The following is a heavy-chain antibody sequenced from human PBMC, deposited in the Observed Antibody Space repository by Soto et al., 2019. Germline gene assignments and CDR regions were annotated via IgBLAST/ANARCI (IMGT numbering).Heavy chain of an antibody. CDR2: ISYDGSNK. CDR1: GFTFSSYG. J-gene: IGHJ4*02. D-gene: IGHD3-22*01. V-gene: IGHV3-30*18. CDR3: AKGANGHRHYYDSSGYYDY. Sequence: QVQLVESGGGVVQPGRSLRLSCAASGFTFSSYGMHWVRQAPGKGLEWVAVISYDGSNKYYADSVKGRFTISRDNSKNXLXXQMNSLRAEDTAVYYCAKGANGHRHYYDSSGYYDYWGQGTLVTVSS.